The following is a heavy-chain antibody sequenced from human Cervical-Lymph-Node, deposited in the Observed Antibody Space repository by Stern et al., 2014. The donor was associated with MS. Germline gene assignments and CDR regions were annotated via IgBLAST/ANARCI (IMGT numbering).Heavy chain of an antibody. CDR2: VYQSGST. D-gene: IGHD2-15*01. Sequence: QLQLQESCPGLVKPSETLSLTCTVSGASIRSSHWTWIRQTPGKGLEWIGNVYQSGSTNYKPSLKSRATIFVDTSKNQVSLKLTSVTAADTAVYYCARGRWYGDYWGQGTLVTVSS. CDR1: GASIRSSH. J-gene: IGHJ4*02. V-gene: IGHV4-59*01. CDR3: ARGRWYGDY.